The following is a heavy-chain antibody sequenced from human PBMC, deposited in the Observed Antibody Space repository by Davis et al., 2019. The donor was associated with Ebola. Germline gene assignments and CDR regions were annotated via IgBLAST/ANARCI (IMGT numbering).Heavy chain of an antibody. CDR2: LYYSGYT. CDR1: GASISSHY. CDR3: AGQRPANSGRQPYIH. J-gene: IGHJ4*02. Sequence: MPGGSLRLSCTVSGASISSHYWTWIRQPPGKGLEWIGHLYYSGYTSYNRSLMSRVTMSLDTSKNQFSLRVASVTAADTAVYYCAGQRPANSGRQPYIHWGQGTLVTVSS. V-gene: IGHV4-59*08. D-gene: IGHD3-10*01.